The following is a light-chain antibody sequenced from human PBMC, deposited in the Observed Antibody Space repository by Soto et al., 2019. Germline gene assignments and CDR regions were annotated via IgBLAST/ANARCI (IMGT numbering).Light chain of an antibody. CDR1: QSVSGY. CDR2: DAS. J-gene: IGKJ1*01. V-gene: IGKV3-11*01. Sequence: EIVLTQSPDTLSLSPGERATLSCRASQSVSGYLGWYQQKPGQAPRLLIYDASNRAYGVPARFRGSGSGTNFTLTIASLEPEDFATYYCQQYNSYWTFGQGTKVEIK. CDR3: QQYNSYWT.